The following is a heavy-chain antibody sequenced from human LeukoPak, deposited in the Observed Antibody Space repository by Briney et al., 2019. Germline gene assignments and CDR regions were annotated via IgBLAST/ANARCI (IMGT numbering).Heavy chain of an antibody. J-gene: IGHJ6*02. CDR3: ARAWNDILTGYYTGALDYYGMDV. CDR1: GGTFSSYA. CDR2: IIPILGIA. D-gene: IGHD3-9*01. V-gene: IGHV1-69*04. Sequence: SVKVSCKASGGTFSSYAISWVRQAPGQGLEWMGRIIPILGIANYAQKFQGRVTITADKSTSTAYMELSSLRSEDTAVYYCARAWNDILTGYYTGALDYYGMDVWGQGTTVTVSS.